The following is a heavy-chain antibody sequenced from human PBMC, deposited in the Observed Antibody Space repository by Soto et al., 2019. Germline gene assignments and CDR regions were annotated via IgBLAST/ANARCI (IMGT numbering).Heavy chain of an antibody. D-gene: IGHD1-1*01. J-gene: IGHJ6*02. CDR3: ARDQGPNYYYYYYGMDV. CDR1: GYTCTSYA. V-gene: IGHV1-3*01. Sequence: GASVKVSCKASGYTCTSYAMHWVLQSPLQRLEWMGCINAGNGNTKYSQKFQGRVTITRDTSASTAYMELSSLRSEDTAVYYCARDQGPNYYYYYYGMDVWGQGTTVTVSS. CDR2: INAGNGNT.